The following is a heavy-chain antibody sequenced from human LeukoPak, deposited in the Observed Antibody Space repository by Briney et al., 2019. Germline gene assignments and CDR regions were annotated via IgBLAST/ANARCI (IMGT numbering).Heavy chain of an antibody. CDR2: IHTSGST. V-gene: IGHV4-61*02. Sequence: PSQTLSLTCIVSSDSISSGSYYWSWIRQPAGKDLEWIGRIHTSGSTDYNPSLRSRVTISLDTSKNHFSLQLTSVTAADTSVSYCARGVSQVRGMWFDPWGQGTLVTVSS. J-gene: IGHJ5*02. D-gene: IGHD3-10*01. CDR3: ARGVSQVRGMWFDP. CDR1: SDSISSGSYY.